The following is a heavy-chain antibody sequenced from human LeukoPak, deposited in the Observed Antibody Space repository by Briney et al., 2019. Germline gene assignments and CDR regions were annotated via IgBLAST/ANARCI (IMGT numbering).Heavy chain of an antibody. CDR1: GFTFSAHW. Sequence: GGSLRLSRAGSGFTFSAHWIHWVRQGPGKGLVWVARITHEGGDANYADSVKGRFTISRDNANKVLYLEMNSLTADDTGVYYCARVLTYFDLWGQGTLVTVSS. CDR3: ARVLTYFDL. CDR2: ITHEGGDA. J-gene: IGHJ5*01. V-gene: IGHV3-74*01.